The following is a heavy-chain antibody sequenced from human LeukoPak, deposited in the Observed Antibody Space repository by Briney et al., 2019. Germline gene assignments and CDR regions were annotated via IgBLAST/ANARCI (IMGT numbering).Heavy chain of an antibody. D-gene: IGHD3-16*01. J-gene: IGHJ4*02. CDR1: GFTFSSYA. Sequence: GGSLRLSCAASGFTFSSYAMSWVRQAPGKGLEWVSAISGSGGSTYYADSVKGRFTISRDNSKNTLYLQMNSLRAEDTAVYYWARGARGGGYYFDYWGQGTLVTVSS. CDR3: ARGARGGGYYFDY. V-gene: IGHV3-23*01. CDR2: ISGSGGST.